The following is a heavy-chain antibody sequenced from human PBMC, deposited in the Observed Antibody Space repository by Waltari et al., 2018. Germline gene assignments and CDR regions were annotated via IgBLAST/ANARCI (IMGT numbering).Heavy chain of an antibody. CDR3: ARGDYYDSSGYYS. J-gene: IGHJ4*02. D-gene: IGHD3-22*01. CDR1: GGSISSYY. V-gene: IGHV4-4*07. Sequence: QVQLQESGSGLVKTSETLSLTCTVAGGSISSYYWCWIRQPAGKGLEWIGRTYTSGSTNYSPSPNSRVTRSEDTAKHQVALKLSSVTYADTAVYYCARGDYYDSSGYYSWGQGTLVTVSS. CDR2: TYTSGST.